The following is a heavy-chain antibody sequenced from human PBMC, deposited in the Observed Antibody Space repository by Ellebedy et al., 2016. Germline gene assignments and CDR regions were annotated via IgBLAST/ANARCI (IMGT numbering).Heavy chain of an antibody. CDR3: ARGPYSSGHCDAFDD. Sequence: GESLKISCAASGFTFSSYAMSWVRQAPGKGLEWVSTISAGSDTTRLADSVKGRFTISRDNSKNTLSLQMNSLRGEDSAIYYCARGPYSSGHCDAFDDWGRGTTVTVSS. J-gene: IGHJ3*01. CDR1: GFTFSSYA. D-gene: IGHD6-19*01. CDR2: ISAGSDTT. V-gene: IGHV3-23*01.